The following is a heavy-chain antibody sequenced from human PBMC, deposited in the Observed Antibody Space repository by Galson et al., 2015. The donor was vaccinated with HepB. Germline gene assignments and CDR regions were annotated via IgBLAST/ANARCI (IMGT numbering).Heavy chain of an antibody. J-gene: IGHJ4*02. CDR2: IYHSGST. V-gene: IGHV4-59*12. D-gene: IGHD6-13*01. CDR3: ARWSTAGLN. CDR1: GDSISSNY. Sequence: ETLSLTCTVSGDSISSNYWTWIRQPPGKGLEWIGYIYHSGSTRNNPSLRSRVTTSTDTTKNQFSLKLSSVTAADTAVYYCARWSTAGLNWGQGTLVTVSS.